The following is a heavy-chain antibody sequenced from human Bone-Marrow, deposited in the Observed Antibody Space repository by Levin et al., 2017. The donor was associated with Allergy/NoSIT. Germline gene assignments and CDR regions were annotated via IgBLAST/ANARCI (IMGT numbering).Heavy chain of an antibody. Sequence: SGPTLVNPTQTLTLTCTFSGFSLSTSGVGVGWIRQPPGKALEWLALIYWDDDKRYSPSLKSRLTITKDTSKNQVVLTMTNMDPVDTATYYCAHRLPRESTVTTGGWFDPWGQGTLVTVSS. V-gene: IGHV2-5*02. CDR3: AHRLPRESTVTTGGWFDP. J-gene: IGHJ5*02. CDR1: GFSLSTSGVG. D-gene: IGHD4-17*01. CDR2: IYWDDDK.